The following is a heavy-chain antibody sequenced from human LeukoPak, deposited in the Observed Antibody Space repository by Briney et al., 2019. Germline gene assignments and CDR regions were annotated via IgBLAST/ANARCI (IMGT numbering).Heavy chain of an antibody. V-gene: IGHV4-34*01. D-gene: IGHD6-13*01. CDR2: INHSGST. CDR3: ARGRRQQLVGWGSKQSGLDY. J-gene: IGHJ4*02. Sequence: SETLSLTCAVYGGSFSGYYWSWIRQPPGKGLEWIGEINHSGSTNYNPSLKSRVTISVDTSKNQFSLKLGSVTAADTAVYYCARGRRQQLVGWGSKQSGLDYWGQGTLVTVSS. CDR1: GGSFSGYY.